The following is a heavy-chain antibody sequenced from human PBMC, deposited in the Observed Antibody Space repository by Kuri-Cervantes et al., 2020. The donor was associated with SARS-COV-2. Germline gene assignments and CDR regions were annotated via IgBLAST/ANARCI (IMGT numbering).Heavy chain of an antibody. D-gene: IGHD2-2*01. V-gene: IGHV4-59*12. CDR2: IYYSGST. J-gene: IGHJ4*02. CDR3: ARLRYCSSTSCWHFDY. Sequence: SETLSLTCTVSGGSISSYYWSWIRQPPGKGLEWIGYIYYSGSTNYNPSLKSRVTISVDTSKNQFSLKLSSVTAADTAVYYCARLRYCSSTSCWHFDYWGQGTLVTVSS. CDR1: GGSISSYY.